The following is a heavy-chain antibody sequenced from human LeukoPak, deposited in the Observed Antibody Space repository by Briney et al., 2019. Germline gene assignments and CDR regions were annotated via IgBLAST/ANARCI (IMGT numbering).Heavy chain of an antibody. J-gene: IGHJ4*02. D-gene: IGHD1-26*01. Sequence: PGRSLRLSCAASGFTFSSYGMHWVRQAPGKGLEWVAVISYDGSNKYYADSVKGRFTISRDNAKNTLCLQMNSLRDEDTAVYYCARGYSGTYRIDYWGQGTLVTVSS. CDR2: ISYDGSNK. V-gene: IGHV3-30*03. CDR1: GFTFSSYG. CDR3: ARGYSGTYRIDY.